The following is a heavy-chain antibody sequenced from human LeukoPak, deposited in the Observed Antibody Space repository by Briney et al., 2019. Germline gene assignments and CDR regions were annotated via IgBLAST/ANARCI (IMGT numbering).Heavy chain of an antibody. D-gene: IGHD3-22*01. CDR2: ISYDGSNK. Sequence: GGSLRLSCAASGFIFRSYAMNWIRQAPGKGLEWVAVISYDGSNKYYADSVKGRFTISRDNSKNTLYLQMNSLRAEDTAVYYCARLYYYDSSGSHAFDIWGQGTMVTVSS. J-gene: IGHJ3*02. V-gene: IGHV3-30*14. CDR3: ARLYYYDSSGSHAFDI. CDR1: GFIFRSYA.